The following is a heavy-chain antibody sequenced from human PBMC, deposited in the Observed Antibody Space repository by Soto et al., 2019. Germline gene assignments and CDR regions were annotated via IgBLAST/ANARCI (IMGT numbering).Heavy chain of an antibody. CDR2: ISGSGGST. J-gene: IGHJ6*02. CDR3: ARDWWGDLGIGYYYYGMDV. D-gene: IGHD7-27*01. Sequence: GGSLRLSCAASGFTFSSYAMSWVHQAPGKGLEWVSAISGSGGSTYYADSVKGRFTISRDNSKNTLYLQMNSLRAEDTAVYYCARDWWGDLGIGYYYYGMDVWGQGTTVTVSS. V-gene: IGHV3-23*01. CDR1: GFTFSSYA.